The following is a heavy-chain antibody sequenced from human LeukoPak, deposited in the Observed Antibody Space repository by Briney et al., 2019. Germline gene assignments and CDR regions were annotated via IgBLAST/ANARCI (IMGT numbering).Heavy chain of an antibody. CDR1: GFTFSSYA. D-gene: IGHD6-13*01. CDR3: ARAYSSSWYDF. V-gene: IGHV3-23*01. J-gene: IGHJ5*01. Sequence: GGSLRLSCAASGFTFSSYAMSWVRQAPGKGLEWGSGISGNSVSTYYADSVKGRFTISRDNSKNTLFLQMSSLRAEDTAVYYCARAYSSSWYDFWGQGTLVTVSS. CDR2: ISGNSVST.